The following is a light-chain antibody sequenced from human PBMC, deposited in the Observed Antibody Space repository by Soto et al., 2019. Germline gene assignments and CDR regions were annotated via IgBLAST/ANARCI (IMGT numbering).Light chain of an antibody. CDR1: QSVSSSY. J-gene: IGKJ1*01. CDR3: QQYGSSPVT. V-gene: IGKV3-20*01. CDR2: GAT. Sequence: EIVLTQSPGTLSLSPGERATLSCRASQSVSSSYLAWYQQKPGQAPRLLIYGATSRATGIPDRFSGSGSGTDFTLTISRLEPEDVAVYYCQQYGSSPVTFGHGTKVVIK.